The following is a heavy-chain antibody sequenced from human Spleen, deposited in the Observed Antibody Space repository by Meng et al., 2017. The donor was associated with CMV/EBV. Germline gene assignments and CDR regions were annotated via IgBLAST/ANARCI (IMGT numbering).Heavy chain of an antibody. Sequence: CAASGLIFSNAWMSWVRQAPGKGLEWVGRIKSTTDGETTDYAAPVKGRFTISRDDSKTTLYLQMSSLKTEDTAVYYCTTLTTGTTGLWGQGTLVTVSS. CDR1: GLIFSNAW. CDR2: IKSTTDGETT. V-gene: IGHV3-15*01. D-gene: IGHD4-17*01. CDR3: TTLTTGTTGL. J-gene: IGHJ4*02.